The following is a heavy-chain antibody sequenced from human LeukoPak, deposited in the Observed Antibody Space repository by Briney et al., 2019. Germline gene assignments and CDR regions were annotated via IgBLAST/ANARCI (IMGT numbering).Heavy chain of an antibody. D-gene: IGHD6-13*01. J-gene: IGHJ4*02. V-gene: IGHV1-8*01. CDR2: MNANSGDR. CDR1: GYTFTRYD. CDR3: ARRFKIAAAGMDFDY. Sequence: ASVKVSCKASGYTFTRYDINWVRQATGQGLEWMGWMNANSGDRGYAQKFQGRVTMTRNPSISTAYMELSSLRSEDTAVYYCARRFKIAAAGMDFDYWGQGTLVTVSS.